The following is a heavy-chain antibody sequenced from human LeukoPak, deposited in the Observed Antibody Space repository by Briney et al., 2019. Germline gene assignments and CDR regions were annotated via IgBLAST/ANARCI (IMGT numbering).Heavy chain of an antibody. CDR1: GFTFGSYA. V-gene: IGHV3-30*04. J-gene: IGHJ4*02. CDR3: ARGVRLYQGGYYFDY. CDR2: ISFDGSDK. D-gene: IGHD3-16*01. Sequence: GGSLRLSCAASGFTFGSYAIHWGRLAPDKGLEWVAVISFDGSDKYYADSVKGRFTVSRDNSKNTLFLQMNSLRAEDTAVYYCARGVRLYQGGYYFDYWGQGTLVTVSS.